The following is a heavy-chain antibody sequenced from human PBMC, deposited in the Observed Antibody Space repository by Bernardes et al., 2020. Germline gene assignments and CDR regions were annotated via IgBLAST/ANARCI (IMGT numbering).Heavy chain of an antibody. D-gene: IGHD6-6*01. CDR2: IDWDDDK. CDR1: GFPLSTSGMC. V-gene: IGHV2-70*01. J-gene: IGHJ4*02. CDR3: ARMGFGQLVHGFDY. Sequence: PTLVKPTQTLTLTCTFSGFPLSTSGMCVSWIRQPPGKALEWLALIDWDDDKYYSTSLKTRLTISKDTSKNQVVLTMTNMDPVDTATYYCARMGFGQLVHGFDYWGQGTLVTVSS.